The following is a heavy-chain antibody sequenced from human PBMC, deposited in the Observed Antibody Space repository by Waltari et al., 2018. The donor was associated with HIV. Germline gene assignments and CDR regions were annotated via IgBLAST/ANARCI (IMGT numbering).Heavy chain of an antibody. V-gene: IGHV4-39*01. CDR1: GGSISSSRYY. J-gene: IGHJ4*02. D-gene: IGHD2-2*01. CDR3: ARHSGIDCSSTSCFKRPFDY. Sequence: QLQLQQSGPGLVKPSETLSLTCTVSGGSISSSRYYWGCIRQPPGKGLEWIGSIHYSGNPFYNSSLKSRVAISIDTSKNQFSLTLSSVTAADTAVYFCARHSGIDCSSTSCFKRPFDYWGQGSLVTVSS. CDR2: IHYSGNP.